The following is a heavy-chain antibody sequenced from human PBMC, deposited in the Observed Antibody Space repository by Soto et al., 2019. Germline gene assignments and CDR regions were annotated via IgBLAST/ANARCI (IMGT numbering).Heavy chain of an antibody. Sequence: GGSLRLSCSGFTFNTYWMSWVRQAPGKGLEWVANIIQDGSQKNYVDSVRGRFTISRDNAKTSLYLQMNRLRAEDTAVYYCARGRTRFDSWGQGTLVTVSS. D-gene: IGHD2-2*01. J-gene: IGHJ4*02. CDR1: GFTFNTYW. V-gene: IGHV3-7*01. CDR2: IIQDGSQK. CDR3: ARGRTRFDS.